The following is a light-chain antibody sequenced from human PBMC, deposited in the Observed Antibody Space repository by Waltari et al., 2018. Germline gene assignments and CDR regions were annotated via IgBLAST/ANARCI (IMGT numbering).Light chain of an antibody. Sequence: QSALTQPASVSGSPGQSITISCTGTSSDVGGYNYVSWYQQHPGKAPKLMIYDVSSRPSGVSIRFSGSKSGYTASLTISGLQAEDEADYYCSSYTSSSTWVFGGGTKLTVL. J-gene: IGLJ3*02. CDR3: SSYTSSSTWV. CDR2: DVS. CDR1: SSDVGGYNY. V-gene: IGLV2-14*03.